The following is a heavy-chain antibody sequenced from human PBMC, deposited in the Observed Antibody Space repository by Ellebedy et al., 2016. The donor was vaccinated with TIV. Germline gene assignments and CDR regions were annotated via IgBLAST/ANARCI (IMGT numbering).Heavy chain of an antibody. CDR1: GFTFSSYS. Sequence: GESLKISXAASGFTFSSYSMNWVRQAPGKGLEWVSYISSSSSTIYYADSVKGRFTISRDNAKNSLYLQMNSLRAEDTAVYYCAKDHGYGDYGGLWYFDLWGRGTLVTVSS. D-gene: IGHD4-17*01. CDR2: ISSSSSTI. V-gene: IGHV3-48*04. J-gene: IGHJ2*01. CDR3: AKDHGYGDYGGLWYFDL.